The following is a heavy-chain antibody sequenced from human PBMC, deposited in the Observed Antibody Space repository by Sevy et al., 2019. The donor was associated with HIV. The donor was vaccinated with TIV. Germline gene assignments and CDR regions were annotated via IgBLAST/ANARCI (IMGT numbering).Heavy chain of an antibody. CDR3: ARNPFDFWSGYYLFDY. Sequence: SETLSLTCTVSGRSISSGGYYWSWIRQHPGKGLEWIGYIYYSGSTYYNPSLKSRVTISVDTSKNQFSLKLSSVTAADTAVYYCARNPFDFWSGYYLFDYWGQGTLVTVSS. D-gene: IGHD3-3*01. CDR1: GRSISSGGYY. J-gene: IGHJ4*02. V-gene: IGHV4-31*03. CDR2: IYYSGST.